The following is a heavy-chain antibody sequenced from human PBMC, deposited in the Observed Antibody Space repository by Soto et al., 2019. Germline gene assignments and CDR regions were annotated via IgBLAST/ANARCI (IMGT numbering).Heavy chain of an antibody. CDR3: ATTPSVGYSYGSLDY. D-gene: IGHD5-18*01. Sequence: ASVKVSCKVSGYTLTELSMHWVRQAPGKGLEWMGGFDPEDGETIYAQKFQGRVTMTEDTSTDTAYMELSSLRSEDTAVYYCATTPSVGYSYGSLDYWGQGTLVTVSS. V-gene: IGHV1-24*01. CDR1: GYTLTELS. CDR2: FDPEDGET. J-gene: IGHJ4*02.